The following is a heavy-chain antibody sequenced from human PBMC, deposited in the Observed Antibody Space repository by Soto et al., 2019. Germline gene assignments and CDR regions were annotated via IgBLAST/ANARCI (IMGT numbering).Heavy chain of an antibody. D-gene: IGHD6-13*01. CDR2: VYRTGST. Sequence: LSPTSDYSGRSISTSNWRSWVRQPPGKGLEWIGEVYRTGSTTYNPSLESRLTISVDKSKNQFSLKLTSVTAADTAVYYCARARATIAAAAIFDCWGQGTLVTVS. CDR1: GRSISTSNW. J-gene: IGHJ4*02. CDR3: ARARATIAAAAIFDC. V-gene: IGHV4-4*02.